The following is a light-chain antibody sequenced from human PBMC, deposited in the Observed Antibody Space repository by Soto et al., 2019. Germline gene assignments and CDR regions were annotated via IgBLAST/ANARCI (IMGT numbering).Light chain of an antibody. Sequence: QSVLTQPPSASGTPGQRVTISCSGSSSNIGGNAVNWYQQLPGTTPKLLIYSNNQRPSGVPDRFSGSKSGTSASLAISGLQSEDEADYFCAAWDDSLSGYVFGTATKLTVL. CDR2: SNN. J-gene: IGLJ1*01. V-gene: IGLV1-44*01. CDR3: AAWDDSLSGYV. CDR1: SSNIGGNA.